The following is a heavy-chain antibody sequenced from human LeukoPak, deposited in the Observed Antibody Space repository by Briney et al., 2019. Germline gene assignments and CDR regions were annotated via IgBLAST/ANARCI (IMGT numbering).Heavy chain of an antibody. J-gene: IGHJ4*02. CDR3: ACQGETAIDY. CDR1: GFTFSSYD. CDR2: ISSSGRIK. D-gene: IGHD5-18*01. V-gene: IGHV3-48*03. Sequence: GGSLRLSCAASGFTFSSYDINWVRQAPGKGLEWISYISSSGRIKHYADSVRGRFTISRDNAKNSLYLQMNSLRAEDTAVYYCACQGETAIDYWGQGTLVTVSS.